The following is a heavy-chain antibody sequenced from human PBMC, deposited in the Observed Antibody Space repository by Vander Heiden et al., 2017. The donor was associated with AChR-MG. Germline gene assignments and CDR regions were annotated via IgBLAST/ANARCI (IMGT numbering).Heavy chain of an antibody. Sequence: EVQLVESGGGLVKPGGSLRLSCAASGFTFSSYSMNWVRPAPGKGLEWVSSISSSSSYIYYADSVKGRFTISRDNAKNSLYLQMNSLRAEDTAVYYCARVSAGATRGTFDYWGQGTLVTVSS. CDR2: ISSSSSYI. V-gene: IGHV3-21*01. D-gene: IGHD1-26*01. CDR3: ARVSAGATRGTFDY. J-gene: IGHJ4*02. CDR1: GFTFSSYS.